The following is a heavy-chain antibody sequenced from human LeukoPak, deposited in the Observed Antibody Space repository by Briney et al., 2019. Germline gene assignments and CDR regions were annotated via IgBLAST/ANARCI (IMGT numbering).Heavy chain of an antibody. D-gene: IGHD5-18*01. Sequence: PSVKVSCKASGYTFTSYYMHWVRQAPGQGLEWMGWTSAYNGNTNYAQKFQDRVTMTTGTSTSTAYMELRSLRSDDTAVYYCARDSASRGYSYGSGKYFDYWGQGTLVTVSS. CDR1: GYTFTSYY. V-gene: IGHV1-18*04. CDR3: ARDSASRGYSYGSGKYFDY. J-gene: IGHJ4*02. CDR2: TSAYNGNT.